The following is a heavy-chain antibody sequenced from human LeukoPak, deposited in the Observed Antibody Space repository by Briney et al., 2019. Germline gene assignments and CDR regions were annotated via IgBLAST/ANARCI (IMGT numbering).Heavy chain of an antibody. D-gene: IGHD3-10*01. Sequence: ASVKVSCKASGYTFTGYYMHWVRQAPGQGLEWMGWINPNSGGTNYAQKFQGRVTMTRDTSISTAYMELSRVRSDDTAVYYCARGDYYGSGSYYGLSGRGDYWGQGTLVTVSS. V-gene: IGHV1-2*02. CDR1: GYTFTGYY. CDR3: ARGDYYGSGSYYGLSGRGDY. CDR2: INPNSGGT. J-gene: IGHJ4*02.